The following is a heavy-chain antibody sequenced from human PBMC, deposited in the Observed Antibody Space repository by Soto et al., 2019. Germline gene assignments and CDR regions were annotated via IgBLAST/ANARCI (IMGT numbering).Heavy chain of an antibody. CDR3: ASFIVATTTSIAVAGNVSYYGMDV. D-gene: IGHD6-19*01. CDR2: ISGSGGST. J-gene: IGHJ6*02. CDR1: GFTFSSYA. V-gene: IGHV3-23*01. Sequence: GGSLRLSCAASGFTFSSYAMSWVRQAPGKGLEWVSAISGSGGSTYYADSVKGRFTISRDNSKNTLYLQMNSLRAEDTAVYYCASFIVATTTSIAVAGNVSYYGMDVWGQGTTVTVSS.